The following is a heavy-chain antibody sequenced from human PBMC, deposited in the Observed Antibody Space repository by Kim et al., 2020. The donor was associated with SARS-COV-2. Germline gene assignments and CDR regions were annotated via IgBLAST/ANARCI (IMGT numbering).Heavy chain of an antibody. D-gene: IGHD2-2*01. CDR3: ARDCRSGTTCYYYFDY. Sequence: GGSLRLSCAASGFTFSSYGMHWVRQAPGKGLEWVAVIWYDGSNKYYADSVKGRFTISRDNSKNTLSLQMNSLRAEDTAVYYCARDCRSGTTCYYYFDYWGQGTLVTVSS. CDR2: IWYDGSNK. CDR1: GFTFSSYG. V-gene: IGHV3-33*01. J-gene: IGHJ4*02.